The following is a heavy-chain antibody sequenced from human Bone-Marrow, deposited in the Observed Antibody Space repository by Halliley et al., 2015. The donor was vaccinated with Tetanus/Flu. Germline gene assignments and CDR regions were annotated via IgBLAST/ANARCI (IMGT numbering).Heavy chain of an antibody. V-gene: IGHV6-1*01. Sequence: WLGRTFYKSKWYNEYAGSVRGRIFINPDTSKNQFSLQLNSGTPEDTAVYYCVRALSGDIRDFDLWGRGTLVTFSS. CDR2: TFYKSKWYN. J-gene: IGHJ2*01. D-gene: IGHD7-27*01. CDR3: VRALSGDIRDFDL.